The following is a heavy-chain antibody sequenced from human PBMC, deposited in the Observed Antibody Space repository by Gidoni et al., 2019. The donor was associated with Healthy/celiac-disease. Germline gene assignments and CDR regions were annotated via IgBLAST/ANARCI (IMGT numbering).Heavy chain of an antibody. Sequence: QVQLQQWGAGLLKPSETLSLTCAVYGGSFSGYYWSWIRQPPGKGLEWIGEINHSGSTNYNPSLKSRVTISVDTSKNQFSLTLSSVTAADTAVYYCARGQQRWYGDIYRGPSFDSWGQGTLVTVSS. D-gene: IGHD4-17*01. J-gene: IGHJ4*02. V-gene: IGHV4-34*01. CDR2: INHSGST. CDR1: GGSFSGYY. CDR3: ARGQQRWYGDIYRGPSFDS.